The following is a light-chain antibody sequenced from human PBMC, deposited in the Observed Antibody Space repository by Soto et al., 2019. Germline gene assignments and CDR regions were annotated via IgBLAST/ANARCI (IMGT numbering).Light chain of an antibody. V-gene: IGKV1-39*01. CDR2: GAT. CDR1: QNIAGY. CDR3: QQSYSTRLFT. Sequence: DIQMTQSPSSLSASVGDRVTITCRASQNIAGYLNWYQQKPGKAPRLLIYGATSLQSGVPTRFSGSGSGTDFTLTISSLQPEDFATYYCQQSYSTRLFTFGPGTRVDIK. J-gene: IGKJ3*01.